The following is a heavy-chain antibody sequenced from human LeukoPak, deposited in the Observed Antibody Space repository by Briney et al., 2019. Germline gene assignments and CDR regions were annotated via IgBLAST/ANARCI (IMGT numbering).Heavy chain of an antibody. D-gene: IGHD6-13*01. V-gene: IGHV3-21*01. CDR2: ISRSSNYI. CDR3: ARGGSSSRMGMGY. CDR1: GFTFSSYS. Sequence: PGGSLRLSCAASGFTFSSYSMHWVRQAPGKGLEWFSSISRSSNYIFYADSVKGRFTISRDNAKNSLYLQMNSLRAEDTAVYYCARGGSSSRMGMGYWGQGTLVTVSS. J-gene: IGHJ4*02.